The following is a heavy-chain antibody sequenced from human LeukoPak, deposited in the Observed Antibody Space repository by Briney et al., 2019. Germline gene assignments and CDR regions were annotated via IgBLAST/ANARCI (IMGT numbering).Heavy chain of an antibody. Sequence: QPGGSLLLSCAASGFTFIDYDMHWVRPVIGKGLEWVSAIGIRGDTHYSGSVKGRFTISRENAESSLYLQMNSLRAEDTAVYYCARGGIQVSGIDEFDYWGQGTLVTVSS. CDR3: ARGGIQVSGIDEFDY. CDR1: GFTFIDYD. D-gene: IGHD6-19*01. V-gene: IGHV3-13*01. J-gene: IGHJ4*02. CDR2: IGIRGDT.